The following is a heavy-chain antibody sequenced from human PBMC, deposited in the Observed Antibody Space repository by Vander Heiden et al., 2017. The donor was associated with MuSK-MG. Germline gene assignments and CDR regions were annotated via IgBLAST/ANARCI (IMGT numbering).Heavy chain of an antibody. CDR2: IDWDDDK. V-gene: IGHV2-70*01. CDR3: ARSIRGLAGACTGDWCDP. J-gene: IGHJ5*02. D-gene: IGHD6-19*01. Sequence: SWIRQPPGKALEWLALIDWDDDKYYSTSLNTRLTISKDTSKNQVVRTMTNMDPVDTATYYRARSIRGLAGACTGDWCDPWGQGRLGALS.